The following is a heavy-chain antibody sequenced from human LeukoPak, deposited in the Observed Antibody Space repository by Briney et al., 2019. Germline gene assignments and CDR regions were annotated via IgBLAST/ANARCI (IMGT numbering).Heavy chain of an antibody. V-gene: IGHV4-61*02. CDR2: IYTSGST. Sequence: PSETLSLTCTVSGGSISSGSYYWSWIRQPAGKGLEWIGRIYTSGSTNYNPSLKSRVTISVDTSKNQFSLELSSVTAADTAVYYCARSSGYTNWFDPWGQGTLVTVSS. CDR3: ARSSGYTNWFDP. CDR1: GGSISSGSYY. D-gene: IGHD3-3*01. J-gene: IGHJ5*02.